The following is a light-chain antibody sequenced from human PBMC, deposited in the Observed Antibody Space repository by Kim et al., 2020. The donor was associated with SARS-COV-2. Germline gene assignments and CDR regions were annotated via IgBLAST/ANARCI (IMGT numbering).Light chain of an antibody. CDR1: SSDVGGYNF. CDR3: SSYTTSNTVV. CDR2: DLS. J-gene: IGLJ2*01. Sequence: GPSITISCTGTSSDVGGYNFVSWYQQHPGKAPKLLIYDLSIRPSGVSNRFSGSKSGNTASLTISGLQAEDESDYYCSSYTTSNTVVFGGGTQLTVL. V-gene: IGLV2-14*03.